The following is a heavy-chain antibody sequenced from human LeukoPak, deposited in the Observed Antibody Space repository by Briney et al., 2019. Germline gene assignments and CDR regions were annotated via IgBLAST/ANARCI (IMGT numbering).Heavy chain of an antibody. D-gene: IGHD5-24*01. CDR3: AKGGEMATYYYYFYMDV. Sequence: GGSLRLSCAASGFTFSSCAMSWVRQAPGKGLEWVSAISGSGGSTYYADSEKVRFTISRDNSKNTLYLQMNSLRAEDTAVYYSAKGGEMATYYYYFYMDVWGKGTTVTVPS. J-gene: IGHJ6*03. CDR1: GFTFSSCA. V-gene: IGHV3-23*01. CDR2: ISGSGGST.